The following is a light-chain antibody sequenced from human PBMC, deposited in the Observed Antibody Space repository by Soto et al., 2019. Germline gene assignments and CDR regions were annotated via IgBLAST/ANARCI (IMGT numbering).Light chain of an antibody. CDR2: WAS. Sequence: DIVMTQSPDSLAVSLGERATINCKSSQSVLYSSNNKNYLAWYQLKPGQSPKLLIHWASIRESGVPDRFRGSGSGTDFTLTISSLQAEDVAVYYCQQYYSNPYTFGQGTKLEIK. CDR1: QSVLYSSNNKNY. V-gene: IGKV4-1*01. CDR3: QQYYSNPYT. J-gene: IGKJ2*01.